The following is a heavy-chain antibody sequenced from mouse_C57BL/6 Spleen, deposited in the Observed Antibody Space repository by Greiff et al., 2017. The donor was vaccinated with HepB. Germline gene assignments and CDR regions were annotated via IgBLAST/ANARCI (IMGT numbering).Heavy chain of an antibody. CDR3: ARGLLLYYEYGVFAY. CDR2: INPSNGGT. J-gene: IGHJ3*01. D-gene: IGHD2-4*01. CDR1: GYTFTSYW. V-gene: IGHV1-53*01. Sequence: QVQLQQPGTELVKPGASVKLSCTASGYTFTSYWMHWVKQRPGQGLEWIGNINPSNGGTNYNEKFKSKATLTVDKSSSTAYMQLSSLTSEDSAVYYCARGLLLYYEYGVFAYWGQGTLVTVSA.